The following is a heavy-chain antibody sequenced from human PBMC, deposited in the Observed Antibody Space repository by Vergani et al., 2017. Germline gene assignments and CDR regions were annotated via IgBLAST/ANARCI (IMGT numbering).Heavy chain of an antibody. CDR2: IKQDGSEK. V-gene: IGHV3-7*01. CDR3: AGVRCSGGSCYTRGWYFDL. J-gene: IGHJ2*01. Sequence: EVQLVESGGGLVQPGGSLRLSCAASGFTFSSYWMSWVRQAPGKGLAWVANIKQDGSEKYYVDSVKGRFTISRDNAKNSLYLQMNSLRAEDTAVYYCAGVRCSGGSCYTRGWYFDLWGRGTLVTVSS. CDR1: GFTFSSYW. D-gene: IGHD2-15*01.